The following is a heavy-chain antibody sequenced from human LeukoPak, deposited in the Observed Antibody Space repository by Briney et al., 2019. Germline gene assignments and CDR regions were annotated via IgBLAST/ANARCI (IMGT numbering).Heavy chain of an antibody. CDR2: NCDSDNT. Sequence: SETLSLTCSVSGSSITNYCWNWIRQPPGKGLEWIGYNCDSDNTDYKPSLKSRVTISLDTSKNQFPLKLTSATAADTAVYYCARWHSHGRYFDYWGQGALVTVSS. CDR3: ARWHSHGRYFDY. D-gene: IGHD2-21*01. V-gene: IGHV4-59*01. J-gene: IGHJ4*02. CDR1: GSSITNYC.